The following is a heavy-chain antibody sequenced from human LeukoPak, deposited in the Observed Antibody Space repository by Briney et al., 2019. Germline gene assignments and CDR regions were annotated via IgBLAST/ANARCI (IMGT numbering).Heavy chain of an antibody. CDR3: ASTDQGDDILTGYYPIDY. CDR2: INHSGST. D-gene: IGHD3-9*01. Sequence: SETLSLTCAVYGGSFSGYYWSWIRQPPGKGLEWIGEINHSGSTNYNPSLKSRVTISVDTSKNQFSLKLSSVTAADTAVYYCASTDQGDDILTGYYPIDYWGQGTLVTVSS. V-gene: IGHV4-34*01. CDR1: GGSFSGYY. J-gene: IGHJ4*02.